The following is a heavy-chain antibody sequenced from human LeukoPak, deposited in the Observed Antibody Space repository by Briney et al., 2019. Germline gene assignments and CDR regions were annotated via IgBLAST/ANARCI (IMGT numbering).Heavy chain of an antibody. CDR1: GYSISSGYY. V-gene: IGHV4-38-2*02. D-gene: IGHD5-12*01. Sequence: SETLSLTCTVSGYSISSGYYWGWIRQPPGRGLEWIASIYYRGSTHYNPSLASLKSRVTISGDTSTNQISLKMTSVTAADTAIYYCARHTWQWLPFDDWGQGTQVTISS. CDR2: IYYRGST. J-gene: IGHJ4*02. CDR3: ARHTWQWLPFDD.